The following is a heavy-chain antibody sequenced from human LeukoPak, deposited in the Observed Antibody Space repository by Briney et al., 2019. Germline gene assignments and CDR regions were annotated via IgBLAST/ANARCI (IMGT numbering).Heavy chain of an antibody. V-gene: IGHV5-51*01. J-gene: IGHJ3*02. CDR1: GYSFTTYW. CDR3: ARGIVVVAATGRDDAFDI. D-gene: IGHD2-15*01. CDR2: IYPGDSDT. Sequence: GESLKISCXGSGYSFTTYWIGWVRQMPGKGLEWMGIIYPGDSDTRYSPSFQGQITISADKSISTAYLQWSSLKASDTAMYYCARGIVVVAATGRDDAFDIWGQGTMVTVSS.